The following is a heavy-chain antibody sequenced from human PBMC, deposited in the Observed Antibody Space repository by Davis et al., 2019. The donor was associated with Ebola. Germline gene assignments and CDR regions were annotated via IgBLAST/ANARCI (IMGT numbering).Heavy chain of an antibody. J-gene: IGHJ3*02. CDR1: GGSISGYY. V-gene: IGHV4-59*08. CDR3: ARWAGSSGDLRAFDI. D-gene: IGHD6-19*01. CDR2: IYYSGST. Sequence: SETLSLTCTVSGGSISGYYWSWIRQPPGKGLEWIGYIYYSGSTNYNPSLKSRVTISVDTSKNQFFLKLSSVTAADTAMYYCARWAGSSGDLRAFDIWGQGTMVTVSS.